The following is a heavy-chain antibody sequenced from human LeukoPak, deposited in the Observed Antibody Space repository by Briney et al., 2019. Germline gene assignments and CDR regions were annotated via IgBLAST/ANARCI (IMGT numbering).Heavy chain of an antibody. J-gene: IGHJ4*02. CDR1: GGSVSSYY. V-gene: IGHV4-59*02. D-gene: IGHD2-21*02. CDR2: MSYSGRT. Sequence: SETLSLTCTVSGGSVSSYYWSWIRQTPEKGLEWIGYMSYSGRTDYGPSLKSRVTMSVDTSKNQFSLKMSYVTAADTGVYYCARGYCRDDICQVFPYWGQGTLVTVSS. CDR3: ARGYCRDDICQVFPY.